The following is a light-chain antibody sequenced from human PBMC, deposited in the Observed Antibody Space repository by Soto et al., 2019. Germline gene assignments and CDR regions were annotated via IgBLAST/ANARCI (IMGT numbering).Light chain of an antibody. V-gene: IGLV1-47*01. Sequence: QSALTQPPSASGTPVQRVTISCSGSSSNIGSNYVYWYQQLPGTAPKLLIYRNNQRPSGVPDRFSGSKSGTSASLAISGLRSEDEADSYCAAWDDSLSGGVFGGGTKLTVL. CDR3: AAWDDSLSGGV. CDR2: RNN. J-gene: IGLJ3*02. CDR1: SSNIGSNY.